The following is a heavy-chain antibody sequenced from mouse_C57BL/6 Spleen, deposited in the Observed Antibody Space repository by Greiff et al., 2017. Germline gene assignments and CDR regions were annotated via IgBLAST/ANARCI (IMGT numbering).Heavy chain of an antibody. V-gene: IGHV1-69*01. D-gene: IGHD6-1*01. J-gene: IGHJ3*01. CDR3: ARDVPFAY. CDR1: GYTFTSYW. Sequence: VQLQQPGAELVMPGASVKLSCKASGYTFTSYWMHWVKQRPGQGLAWIGEFDPSDSYTNYNQKFKGKSTLTVDKSSSTAYMQLSSLTSVDSAVYYFARDVPFAYWGHGTLVTVAA. CDR2: FDPSDSYT.